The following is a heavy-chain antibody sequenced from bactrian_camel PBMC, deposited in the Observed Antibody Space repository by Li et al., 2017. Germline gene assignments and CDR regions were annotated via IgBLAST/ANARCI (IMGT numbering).Heavy chain of an antibody. J-gene: IGHJ6*01. CDR2: IGGDGST. D-gene: IGHD3*01. CDR3: AAAPTPCVVRGGWSDFAY. V-gene: IGHV3S55*01. Sequence: AWFRQAPGSECELVSTIGGDGSTYYADSVKGRFTITQDNAKNTLFLQMNSLKPEDTAMYYCAAAPTPCVVRGGWSDFAYRGQGTQVTVS.